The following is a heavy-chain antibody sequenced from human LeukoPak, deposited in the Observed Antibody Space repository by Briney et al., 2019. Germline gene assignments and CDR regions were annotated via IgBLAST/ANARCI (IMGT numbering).Heavy chain of an antibody. D-gene: IGHD5-18*01. CDR2: ISSSSSYI. V-gene: IGHV3-21*01. Sequence: PGGSLRLSCAASGFTFSSYSMNWVRQAPGKGLEWVSSISSSSSYIYYADSVKGRFTISRDSAKNSLYLQMNSLRAEDTAVYYCARGGYSYGYFDLGYFDLWGRGTLVTVSS. CDR1: GFTFSSYS. CDR3: ARGGYSYGYFDLGYFDL. J-gene: IGHJ2*01.